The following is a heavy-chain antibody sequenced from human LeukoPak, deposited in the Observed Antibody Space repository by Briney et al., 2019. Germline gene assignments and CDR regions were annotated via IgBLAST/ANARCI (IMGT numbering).Heavy chain of an antibody. CDR2: INPSGGST. V-gene: IGHV1-46*01. CDR3: ARDTRCSSTSCPDAFDI. Sequence: EASVKVSCKASGYTFTSYYMHWVRQAPGQGLEWMGIINPSGGSTSYAQKFQGRVTMTRDTSTSIVYMELSRLRSDDTAVYYCARDTRCSSTSCPDAFDIWGQGTMVTVSS. D-gene: IGHD2-2*01. J-gene: IGHJ3*02. CDR1: GYTFTSYY.